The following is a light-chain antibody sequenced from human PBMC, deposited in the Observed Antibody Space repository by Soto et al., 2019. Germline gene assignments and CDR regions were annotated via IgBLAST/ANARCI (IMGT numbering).Light chain of an antibody. V-gene: IGLV2-14*01. CDR1: SNDIGSYNY. Sequence: QSVLTQPASGSGSPGQSSTISCTGTSNDIGSYNYVSWYQQHPDKAPKVMIYDVGNRPSGVSNRFSGSKSGDTASLTISGLQAEDEADYYCSSYTSSTTYVFGSGTKVTVL. CDR3: SSYTSSTTYV. CDR2: DVG. J-gene: IGLJ1*01.